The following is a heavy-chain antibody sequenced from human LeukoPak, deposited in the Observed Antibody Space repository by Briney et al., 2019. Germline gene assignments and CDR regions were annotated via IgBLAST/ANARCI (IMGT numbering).Heavy chain of an antibody. CDR3: ARHDSWAGWFDP. CDR1: GFTVSDNY. V-gene: IGHV3-53*01. D-gene: IGHD3-22*01. CDR2: IYSGGTT. J-gene: IGHJ5*02. Sequence: PGGSLRLSCAASGFTVSDNYMSWVRQAPGKGLEWVSVIYSGGTTYSADSVKGRFTISRDNSKNTLYLQMNSLRAEDTAVYNCARHDSWAGWFDPWGQGTLVTVSS.